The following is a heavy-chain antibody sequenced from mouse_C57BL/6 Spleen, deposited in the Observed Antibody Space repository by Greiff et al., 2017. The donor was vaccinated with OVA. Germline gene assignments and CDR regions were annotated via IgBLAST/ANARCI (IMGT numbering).Heavy chain of an antibody. CDR3: ARADDGYYVDY. V-gene: IGHV1-50*01. D-gene: IGHD2-3*01. J-gene: IGHJ2*01. Sequence: QVQLQQSGAELVKPGASVKLSCKASGYTFTSYWMQWVKQRPGQGLEWIGEIDPSDSYTNYNQKFKGKATLTVDKSSSTAYMQLSSLTSEDSAVYYCARADDGYYVDYWGQGTTLTVSS. CDR2: IDPSDSYT. CDR1: GYTFTSYW.